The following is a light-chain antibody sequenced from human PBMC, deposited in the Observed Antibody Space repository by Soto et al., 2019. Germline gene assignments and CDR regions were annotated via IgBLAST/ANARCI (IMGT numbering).Light chain of an antibody. Sequence: HSVLIHPASVCGSAGQSITISCSGTMRDVGAYNLVSWYQQHPGTAPKLIIYEVRNRPSGISSRFSGSRSGNTASLTISGLQSQDEGDYYCSAYTASSTLVFGGGTTVTV. CDR1: MRDVGAYNL. J-gene: IGLJ3*02. CDR2: EVR. V-gene: IGLV2-14*01. CDR3: SAYTASSTLV.